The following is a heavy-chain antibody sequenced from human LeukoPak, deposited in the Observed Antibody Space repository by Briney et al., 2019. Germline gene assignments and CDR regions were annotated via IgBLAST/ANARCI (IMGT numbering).Heavy chain of an antibody. CDR3: VRATCSSTSCPYYYYMDV. CDR1: GFTFSSYS. D-gene: IGHD2-2*01. Sequence: GGSLRLSCAASGFTFSSYSMNWVRQAPGKWLEWVSSISSSSSYIYYADSEKGRFTISRDNAKNSLYLQMNSLRAEDTAVYYCVRATCSSTSCPYYYYMDVWGKGTTVTVSS. J-gene: IGHJ6*03. V-gene: IGHV3-21*01. CDR2: ISSSSSYI.